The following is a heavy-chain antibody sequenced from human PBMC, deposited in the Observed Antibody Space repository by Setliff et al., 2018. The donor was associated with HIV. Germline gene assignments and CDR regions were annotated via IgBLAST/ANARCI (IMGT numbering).Heavy chain of an antibody. CDR1: GFTFISYG. CDR2: IRYDGSYR. Sequence: GGSLRLSCAVSGFTFISYGMYWVRQAPGKGLEWVAFIRYDGSYRYYVDSVKGRSTISRDNSKNTMFLQMNSLRAEDTAVYYCARDRYSGSSTDYWGQGTLVTVSS. J-gene: IGHJ4*02. V-gene: IGHV3-30*02. D-gene: IGHD1-26*01. CDR3: ARDRYSGSSTDY.